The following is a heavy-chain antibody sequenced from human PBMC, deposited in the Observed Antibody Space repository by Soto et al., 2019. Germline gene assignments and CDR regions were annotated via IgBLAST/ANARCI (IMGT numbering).Heavy chain of an antibody. V-gene: IGHV3-23*01. CDR3: AKEGGYCSSTSCYGRVYY. Sequence: EVQLLESGGGLVQPGGSLRLSCAASGFTFSSYAMSWVRQAPGKGLEWVSAISGSGGSTYYADSVKGRFTISRDNSKNTLYLQMNSLRAEDTAVYYCAKEGGYCSSTSCYGRVYYWGRGTLVTVSS. CDR2: ISGSGGST. CDR1: GFTFSSYA. J-gene: IGHJ4*02. D-gene: IGHD2-2*03.